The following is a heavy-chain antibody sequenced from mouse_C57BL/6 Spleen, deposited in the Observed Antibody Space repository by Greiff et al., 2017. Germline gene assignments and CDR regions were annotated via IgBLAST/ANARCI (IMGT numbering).Heavy chain of an antibody. J-gene: IGHJ4*01. Sequence: QVQLQQSGPELVKPGASVKISCKASGYTFTDYYINWVKQRPGQGLEWIGWIFPGSGSTYYNEKFKGKATLTVDKSSSTAYMLLSSLTSEDSAVYFCAPLDSSGYGYYYAMDYWGQGTSVTVSS. D-gene: IGHD3-2*02. CDR1: GYTFTDYY. CDR2: IFPGSGST. CDR3: APLDSSGYGYYYAMDY. V-gene: IGHV1-75*01.